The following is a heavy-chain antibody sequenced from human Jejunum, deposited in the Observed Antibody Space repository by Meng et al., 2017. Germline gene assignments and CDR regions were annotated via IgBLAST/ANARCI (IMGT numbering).Heavy chain of an antibody. V-gene: IGHV3-48*03. CDR1: GFTFSNDE. J-gene: IGHJ4*02. CDR2: ISSGGSTI. D-gene: IGHD4-17*01. Sequence: GGSLRLSCAASGFTFSNDEMNWVRQAPGKGLEWISFISSGGSTIYYAASVKVRFTIFRNDAKNSVYLQMNSLGAEDTAVYYCARGAINDYGLDNWGQGTLVTVSS. CDR3: ARGAINDYGLDN.